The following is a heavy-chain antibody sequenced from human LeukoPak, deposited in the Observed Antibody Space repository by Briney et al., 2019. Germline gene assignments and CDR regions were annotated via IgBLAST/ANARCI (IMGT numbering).Heavy chain of an antibody. V-gene: IGHV1-2*02. CDR3: ARGREDSSGYYDY. Sequence: ASVKVSCKASGYTFTGYYMHWVRQAPGQGLEWMGWINPNSGGTNYAQKFQGRVTMTRDTSISTAYMELSRLRSDDTAVYYCARGREDSSGYYDYWGQGTLVTVSS. D-gene: IGHD3-22*01. J-gene: IGHJ4*02. CDR2: INPNSGGT. CDR1: GYTFTGYY.